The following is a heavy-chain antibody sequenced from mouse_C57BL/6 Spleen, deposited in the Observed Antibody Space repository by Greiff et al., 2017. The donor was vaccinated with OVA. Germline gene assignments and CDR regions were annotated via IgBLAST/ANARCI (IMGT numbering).Heavy chain of an antibody. CDR1: GFTFSDYG. CDR2: ISSGSSTI. Sequence: EVHLVESGGGLVKPGGSLKLSCAASGFTFSDYGMHWVRQAPEKGLEWVAYISSGSSTIYYADTVKGRFTISRDNAKNTLFLQMTSLRSEDTAMYYCARTLRNAMDYWGQGTSVTVSS. J-gene: IGHJ4*01. D-gene: IGHD1-1*01. V-gene: IGHV5-17*01. CDR3: ARTLRNAMDY.